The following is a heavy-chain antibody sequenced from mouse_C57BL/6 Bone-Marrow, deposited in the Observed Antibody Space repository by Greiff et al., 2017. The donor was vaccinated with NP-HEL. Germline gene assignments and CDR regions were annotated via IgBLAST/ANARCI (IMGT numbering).Heavy chain of an antibody. Sequence: EVKLVESGGDLVKPGGSLKLSCAASGFTFSSYGMSWVRQTPDKRLEWVATISSGGSYTYYPDSVKGRFTISRDNAKNTLYLQMSSLKSEDTARYYCARGYYGSSYGFAYWGQGTLVTVSA. CDR2: ISSGGSYT. J-gene: IGHJ3*01. CDR1: GFTFSSYG. CDR3: ARGYYGSSYGFAY. D-gene: IGHD1-1*01. V-gene: IGHV5-6*01.